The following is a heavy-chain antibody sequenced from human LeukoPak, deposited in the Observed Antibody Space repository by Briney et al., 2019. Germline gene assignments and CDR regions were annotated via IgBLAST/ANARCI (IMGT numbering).Heavy chain of an antibody. CDR1: GYRFTNYR. J-gene: IGHJ3*02. CDR3: ARRRGRYSGDAFDI. CDR2: IYPGDSDT. D-gene: IGHD1-26*01. Sequence: PGEPMNISCKGSGYRFTNYRIGWVRQMRGKGLEWMGFIYPGDSDTRYSPSFQGQVTISADKSMSTSYLQWSSLKASDTAMYYCARRRGRYSGDAFDIWGQGTMVTVSS. V-gene: IGHV5-51*01.